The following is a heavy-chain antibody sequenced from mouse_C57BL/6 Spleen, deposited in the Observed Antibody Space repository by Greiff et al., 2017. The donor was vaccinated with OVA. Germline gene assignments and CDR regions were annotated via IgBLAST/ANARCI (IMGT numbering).Heavy chain of an antibody. J-gene: IGHJ2*01. CDR2: ISTGSGTI. CDR1: GFTFTDYG. V-gene: IGHV5-17*01. D-gene: IGHD4-1*01. Sequence: EVQRVESGAGLVKPGGSLKLSCAASGFTFTDYGMHWVRQAPEKGLEWVAYISTGSGTIYYADTVKGRFTISGDNAKNTLFMQMTSLRSEDTARYYCARRNWDGYLDDWGQGTTLTVSS. CDR3: ARRNWDGYLDD.